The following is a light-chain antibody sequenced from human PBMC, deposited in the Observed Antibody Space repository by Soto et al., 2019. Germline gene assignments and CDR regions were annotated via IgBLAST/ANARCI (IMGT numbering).Light chain of an antibody. CDR3: HHRSNWPPEDT. J-gene: IGKJ2*01. Sequence: EVLLTQSPATLSFTPGESATLSCRASQPINTYLGWYQQKSGQSPRLLIYDASNRAADIPARFRASGFGTDFTLTISSLKPEDFGTYYCHHRSNWPPEDTVRQGTKLEI. CDR2: DAS. V-gene: IGKV3-11*01. CDR1: QPINTY.